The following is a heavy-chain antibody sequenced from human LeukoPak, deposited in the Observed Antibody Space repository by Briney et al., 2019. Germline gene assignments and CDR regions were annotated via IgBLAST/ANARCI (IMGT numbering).Heavy chain of an antibody. Sequence: PSETLSLTCTVSGGSISGYYWSWIRQPPGKGLEWIGYIYYSGSTNYNPSLKSRVTISVDTSKNQFSLKLSSVTAADTAVYYCATGGYSSSWYYLDYWGQGTLVTVSS. V-gene: IGHV4-59*08. CDR1: GGSISGYY. CDR3: ATGGYSSSWYYLDY. CDR2: IYYSGST. J-gene: IGHJ4*02. D-gene: IGHD6-13*01.